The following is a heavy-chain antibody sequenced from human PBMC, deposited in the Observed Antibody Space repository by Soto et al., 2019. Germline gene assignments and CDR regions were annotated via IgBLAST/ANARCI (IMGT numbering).Heavy chain of an antibody. Sequence: GGSLRLSCSASGFTFSSYAMHWVRQAPGKGLEYVSVISSNGGSTYHAASVKGRFTISRDNSKNTLYLQMSSLRAEDTAVYYCVKGVKGSPLIPYYYDSSGYYYDAFNIWGQGTKVTVS. V-gene: IGHV3-64D*06. J-gene: IGHJ3*02. CDR3: VKGVKGSPLIPYYYDSSGYYYDAFNI. CDR2: ISSNGGST. D-gene: IGHD3-22*01. CDR1: GFTFSSYA.